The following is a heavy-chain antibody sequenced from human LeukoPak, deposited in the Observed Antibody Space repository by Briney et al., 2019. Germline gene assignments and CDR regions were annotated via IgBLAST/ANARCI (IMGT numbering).Heavy chain of an antibody. V-gene: IGHV3-30*18. J-gene: IGHJ4*02. CDR3: AKDIAAAGTIGLFDY. Sequence: GRSLRLSCAASGFTFSSYGMHWVRQAPGKGLEWVAVISYDGSNKYYADSVKGRFTISRDNSKNTLYLQMNSLRAEDTAVYYCAKDIAAAGTIGLFDYWGQGTLVTVSS. CDR1: GFTFSSYG. CDR2: ISYDGSNK. D-gene: IGHD6-13*01.